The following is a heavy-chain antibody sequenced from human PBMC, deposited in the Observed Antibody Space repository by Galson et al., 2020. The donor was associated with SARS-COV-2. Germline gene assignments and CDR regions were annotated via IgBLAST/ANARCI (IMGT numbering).Heavy chain of an antibody. CDR2: IYHCGST. Sequence: SETLSLTCAAYAGSFSGYYWSWNRHPPGKERVWFGEIYHCGSTNYNPSHKSRDTMSVDTSKNQFSLKLSSVTGADTAVYYCASLYDITMSTSDYWGQGTLVTVSS. CDR1: AGSFSGYY. V-gene: IGHV4-34*01. J-gene: IGHJ4*02. CDR3: ASLYDITMSTSDY. D-gene: IGHD3-10*02.